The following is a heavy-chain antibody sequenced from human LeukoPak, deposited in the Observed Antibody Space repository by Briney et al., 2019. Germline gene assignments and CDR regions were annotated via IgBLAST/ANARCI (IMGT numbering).Heavy chain of an antibody. V-gene: IGHV3-23*01. Sequence: GGSLRLSCAASGFTFSSYAMSWVRQAPGKGLEWVSAISGSGGSTYYADSVKGRFTISRDNAKNSLYLQMNSLRAEDTAVYYCAREVGANLLYGIDYWGQGTLVTVSS. CDR1: GFTFSSYA. CDR3: AREVGANLLYGIDY. CDR2: ISGSGGST. J-gene: IGHJ4*02. D-gene: IGHD1-26*01.